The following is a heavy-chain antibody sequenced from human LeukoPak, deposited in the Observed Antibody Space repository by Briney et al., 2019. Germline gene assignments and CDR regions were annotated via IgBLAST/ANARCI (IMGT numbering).Heavy chain of an antibody. CDR2: IYSGGST. D-gene: IGHD1-26*01. Sequence: TGGSLRLSCAASGFTFRSYAMSWVRQAPGKGLEWVSVIYSGGSTYYADSVKGRFTISRDNSKNTLYLQMNSLRAEDTAVYYCASGWEAYYFDYWGQGTLVTVSS. CDR1: GFTFRSYA. V-gene: IGHV3-53*01. CDR3: ASGWEAYYFDY. J-gene: IGHJ4*02.